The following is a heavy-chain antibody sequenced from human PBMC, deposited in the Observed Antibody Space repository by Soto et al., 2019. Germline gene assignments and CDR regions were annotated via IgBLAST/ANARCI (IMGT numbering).Heavy chain of an antibody. V-gene: IGHV3-21*01. CDR1: GFTFNIYT. Sequence: EVQLVESGGGLVKPGGSLRLSCAASGFTFNIYTMNWVRQAPGKGLEWVSSTSSSSSSMHYADSVKGRFTISRDNAKDSLYLQMNSLRAEDTAVYYWVRGDRRDYWGQGTLVTVSS. D-gene: IGHD2-21*01. J-gene: IGHJ4*02. CDR2: TSSSSSSM. CDR3: VRGDRRDY.